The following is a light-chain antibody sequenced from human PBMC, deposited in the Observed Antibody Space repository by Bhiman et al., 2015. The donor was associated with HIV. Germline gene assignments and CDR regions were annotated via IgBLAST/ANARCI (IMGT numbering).Light chain of an antibody. CDR2: GNN. V-gene: IGLV1-40*01. CDR3: QAWDSSTGGV. Sequence: QSVLTQPPSVSGAPGQRVTISCTGSSSNIGAGYDVHWYQQLPGKAPKLLIFGNNNRPSGIPERFSGSNSGNTATLTISGTQAMDEADYYCQAWDSSTGGVFGTGTKVTVL. CDR1: SSNIGAGYD. J-gene: IGLJ1*01.